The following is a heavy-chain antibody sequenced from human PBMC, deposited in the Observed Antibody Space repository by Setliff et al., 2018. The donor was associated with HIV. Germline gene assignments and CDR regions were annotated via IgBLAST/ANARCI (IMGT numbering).Heavy chain of an antibody. CDR1: GYIFIRYY. V-gene: IGHV1-2*02. Sequence: ASVKASCKTSGYIFIRYYIFWVRQAPGQGLEWMGNINPHTGVTKYAEKFQGRVTMTRDTSINTIYMELSRLRSDDTAVYYCARDLRDGFEEWFSTLDDGMDVWGQGTTVTVSS. CDR3: ARDLRDGFEEWFSTLDDGMDV. D-gene: IGHD3-3*01. J-gene: IGHJ6*02. CDR2: INPHTGVT.